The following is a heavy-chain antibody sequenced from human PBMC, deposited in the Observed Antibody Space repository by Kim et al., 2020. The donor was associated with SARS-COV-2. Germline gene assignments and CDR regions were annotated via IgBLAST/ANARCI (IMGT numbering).Heavy chain of an antibody. V-gene: IGHV3-7*01. D-gene: IGHD3-16*01. CDR1: GFTFSSYW. J-gene: IGHJ3*02. Sequence: GGSLRLSCAASGFTFSSYWMSWVRQAPGKGLEWVANIKQDGSEKYYVDSVKGRFTISRDNAKNSLYLQMNSLRAEDTAVYYCAREGSIISDAFDIWGQGTMVTVSS. CDR3: AREGSIISDAFDI. CDR2: IKQDGSEK.